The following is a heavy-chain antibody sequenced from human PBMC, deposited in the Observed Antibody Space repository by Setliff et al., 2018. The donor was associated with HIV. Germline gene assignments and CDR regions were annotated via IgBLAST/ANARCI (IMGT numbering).Heavy chain of an antibody. CDR2: ISRSGSTI. CDR1: GFTFRSYE. V-gene: IGHV3-48*03. CDR3: ARDQGVLYSSWYVY. J-gene: IGHJ4*02. D-gene: IGHD5-12*01. Sequence: GGSLRLSCAASGFTFRSYEMNWVRQAPGKGLEWVSYISRSGSTIHYADSVKGRFTISRDNAKNSLYLQMNSLRAEDTAVYYCARDQGVLYSSWYVYWGQGTLVTVSS.